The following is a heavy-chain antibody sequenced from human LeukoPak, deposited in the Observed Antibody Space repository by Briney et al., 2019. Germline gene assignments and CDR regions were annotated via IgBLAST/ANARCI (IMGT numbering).Heavy chain of an antibody. J-gene: IGHJ5*02. Sequence: SETLSLTCTVSGGSISSGGYYWSWIRRHPGKGLEWIGYIYYSGSTYYNPSLKSRVTISVDTSKNQFSLKLSSVTAADTAVYYCARALIGEQQLFDPWGREPWSPSPQ. D-gene: IGHD6-13*01. CDR3: ARALIGEQQLFDP. CDR2: IYYSGST. V-gene: IGHV4-31*03. CDR1: GGSISSGGYY.